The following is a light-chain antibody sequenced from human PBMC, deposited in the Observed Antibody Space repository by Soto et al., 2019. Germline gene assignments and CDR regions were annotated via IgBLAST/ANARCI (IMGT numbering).Light chain of an antibody. V-gene: IGKV1-39*01. Sequence: DIQMTQSPSTLSAGVGDRVTITCRASQSISTYLNWYQQKPGKAPTLLIYAASSLQSGVPSRFSGSGSGTDFTLTLNTLQPADFATYFCQQCYSSPRTFGQGTKVEIK. J-gene: IGKJ1*01. CDR3: QQCYSSPRT. CDR1: QSISTY. CDR2: AAS.